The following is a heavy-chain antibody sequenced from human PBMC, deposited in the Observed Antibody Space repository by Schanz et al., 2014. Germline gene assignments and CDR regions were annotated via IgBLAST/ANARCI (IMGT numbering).Heavy chain of an antibody. J-gene: IGHJ5*02. CDR3: ARDRRRYCSTASCLHDNWFDP. CDR1: GYTFTSHG. CDR2: ISAYTNNT. D-gene: IGHD2-2*01. V-gene: IGHV1-18*01. Sequence: QVQLVQSGAEVKKPGASVKVSCKASGYTFTSHGISWVRQAPGQGLEWMGWISAYTNNTNYAQKLQGRVTMTADTSTSTAYMELSSLRSEDTAVYYCARDRRRYCSTASCLHDNWFDPWGQGTLVIVSS.